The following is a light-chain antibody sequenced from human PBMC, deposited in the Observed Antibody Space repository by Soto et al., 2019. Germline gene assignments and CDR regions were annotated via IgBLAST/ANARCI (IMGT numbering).Light chain of an antibody. J-gene: IGKJ4*01. CDR2: DAS. Sequence: DLQMTQSPSSLSASVGDRVTINCQASQDISNYLNWYQQKPGKAPKLLIYDASNLETGVPSRFSGSGSGTDFTFTISSLQPEDIATYYCQQYDNLPITFGGGTKVEIK. CDR1: QDISNY. V-gene: IGKV1-33*01. CDR3: QQYDNLPIT.